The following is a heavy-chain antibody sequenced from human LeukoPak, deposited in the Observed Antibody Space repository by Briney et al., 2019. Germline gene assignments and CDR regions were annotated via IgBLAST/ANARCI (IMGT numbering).Heavy chain of an antibody. Sequence: GGSLRLSCAVSGFTFSNYAMSWVRQAPGKGLEWVSTISGSGGSTFYVDSVKGRFTISRDNAKNSLYLQMNSLRAEDTAVYYCARDPSSYYYDSSCQLNWFDPWGQGTLVTVSS. CDR1: GFTFSNYA. V-gene: IGHV3-23*01. D-gene: IGHD3-22*01. CDR3: ARDPSSYYYDSSCQLNWFDP. J-gene: IGHJ5*02. CDR2: ISGSGGST.